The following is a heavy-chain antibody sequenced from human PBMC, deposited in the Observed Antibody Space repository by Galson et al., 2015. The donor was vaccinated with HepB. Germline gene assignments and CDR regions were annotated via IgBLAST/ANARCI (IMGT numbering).Heavy chain of an antibody. CDR2: INPNSGGT. J-gene: IGHJ5*02. V-gene: IGHV1-2*02. Sequence: SVKVSCKASGYTFTGYYMHWARQAPGQGLEWMGWINPNSGGTNYAQKFQGRVTMTRDTSISTAYMELSRLRSDDTAVYYCASFIAAAGKGNWFDPWGQGTLVTVSS. CDR3: ASFIAAAGKGNWFDP. D-gene: IGHD6-13*01. CDR1: GYTFTGYY.